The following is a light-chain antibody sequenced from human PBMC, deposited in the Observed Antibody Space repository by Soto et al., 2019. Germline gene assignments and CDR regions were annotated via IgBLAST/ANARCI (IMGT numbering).Light chain of an antibody. CDR2: GAS. J-gene: IGKJ4*01. CDR3: QPTRSYPST. CDR1: QGITSY. Sequence: DIQLTQSPCSLSASVGDSVTITCRASQGITSYLAWYQQKPGKAPNLLIYGASTLQSVVPSRFSGSGSGTDFTLTINSLQAEDFATYYCQPTRSYPSTFGGGTKVDIK. V-gene: IGKV1-9*01.